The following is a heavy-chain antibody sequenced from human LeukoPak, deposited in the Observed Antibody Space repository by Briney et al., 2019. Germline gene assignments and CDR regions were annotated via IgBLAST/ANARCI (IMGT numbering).Heavy chain of an antibody. Sequence: GGSLRLSCAASGFTFSSYGMHWVRQAPGKGLECVALIWYDGSNKYYTDSVKGRLTISRDNSMNTLYLQMNSLRAEDTAIYYCAREGPRGNSQFDYWGQGTLVTVSS. J-gene: IGHJ4*02. CDR1: GFTFSSYG. D-gene: IGHD2/OR15-2a*01. V-gene: IGHV3-33*01. CDR3: AREGPRGNSQFDY. CDR2: IWYDGSNK.